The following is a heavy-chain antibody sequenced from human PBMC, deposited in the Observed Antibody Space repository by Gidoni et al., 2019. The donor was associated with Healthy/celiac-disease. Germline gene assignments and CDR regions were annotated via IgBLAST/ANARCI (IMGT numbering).Heavy chain of an antibody. CDR2: IRWDSGSI. CDR3: AKDKDFWSSDLGGFDY. V-gene: IGHV3-9*01. D-gene: IGHD3-3*01. J-gene: IGHJ4*02. Sequence: EVQLVESGGGLVQPGRSLRLSCAASGFTFDDSAMHWVRQAPGKGLGWVSGIRWDSGSIGYADSVKGRFTISRDNAKNSLYLQMNSLRAEDTALYYCAKDKDFWSSDLGGFDYWGQGTLVTVSS. CDR1: GFTFDDSA.